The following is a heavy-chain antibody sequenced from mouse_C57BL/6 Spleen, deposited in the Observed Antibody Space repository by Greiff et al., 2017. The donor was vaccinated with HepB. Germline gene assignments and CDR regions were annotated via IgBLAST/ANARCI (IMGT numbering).Heavy chain of an antibody. CDR3: ARGEDYYGNYAMDY. Sequence: EVKLVESEGGLVQPGSSMKLSCTASGFTFSDYYMAWVRQVPEKGLEWVANINYDGSSTYYLDSLKSRFIISRDNAKNILYLQMSSLKSEDTATYYCARGEDYYGNYAMDYWGQGTSVTVSS. CDR1: GFTFSDYY. D-gene: IGHD2-1*01. CDR2: INYDGSST. V-gene: IGHV5-16*01. J-gene: IGHJ4*01.